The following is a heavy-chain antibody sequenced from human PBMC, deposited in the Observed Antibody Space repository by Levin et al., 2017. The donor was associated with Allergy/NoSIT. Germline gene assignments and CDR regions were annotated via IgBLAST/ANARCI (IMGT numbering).Heavy chain of an antibody. D-gene: IGHD1-1*01. CDR2: ISSASNYA. CDR3: ARHNNNWTGLDD. Sequence: LSLTCAASGFTFNEYFMTWIRQAPGEGLEWVAHISSASNYANYADSVKGRFTISRDNTKNSLYLQMNSLRAEDTAVYYCARHNNNWTGLDDWGQGTLVTVSS. V-gene: IGHV3-11*03. J-gene: IGHJ4*02. CDR1: GFTFNEYF.